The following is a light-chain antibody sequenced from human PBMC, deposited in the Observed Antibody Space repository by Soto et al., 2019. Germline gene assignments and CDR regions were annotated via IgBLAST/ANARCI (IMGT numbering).Light chain of an antibody. J-gene: IGLJ3*02. Sequence: QSALTQPASVSGSPGQSITISCTGTSSDVGGYNFVSWYQQLPGKAPKLMIYDDSNRPSGVSNRFSGSKSGNTASLTISGLQAEDEADYYCSSYTGNTPVVFGGGTKVTVL. CDR3: SSYTGNTPVV. CDR2: DDS. CDR1: SSDVGGYNF. V-gene: IGLV2-14*03.